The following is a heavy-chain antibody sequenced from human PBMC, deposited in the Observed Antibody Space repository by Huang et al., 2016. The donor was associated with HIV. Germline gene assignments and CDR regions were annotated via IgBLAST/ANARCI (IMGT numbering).Heavy chain of an antibody. CDR1: GGSFCGYY. D-gene: IGHD3-10*01. J-gene: IGHJ4*02. Sequence: QVQLHQWGAGLLMPSETLSLTCAVYGGSFCGYYWSWIRQPPGKGLEWIVEITHSGSTNYNPSLKSRVTISEETSKNQFSLKLSSVTAADTAVYYCARAPHYGSGSYYYWGQGTLVTVSS. V-gene: IGHV4-34*01. CDR3: ARAPHYGSGSYYY. CDR2: ITHSGST.